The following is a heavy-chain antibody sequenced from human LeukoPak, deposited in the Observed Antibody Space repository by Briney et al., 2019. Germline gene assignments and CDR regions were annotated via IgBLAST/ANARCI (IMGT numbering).Heavy chain of an antibody. D-gene: IGHD5-18*01. CDR1: GGSISSYY. V-gene: IGHV4-59*01. CDR3: ATNQGYSYGCCGMGV. J-gene: IGHJ6*02. CDR2: IYYSGST. Sequence: PSETLSLTCTVSGGSISSYYWSWIRQPPGKGLEWIGYIYYSGSTNYNPSLESRVTISVDTSKNQFSLKLSSVTAADTAVYYCATNQGYSYGCCGMGVWGQGTTVTVSS.